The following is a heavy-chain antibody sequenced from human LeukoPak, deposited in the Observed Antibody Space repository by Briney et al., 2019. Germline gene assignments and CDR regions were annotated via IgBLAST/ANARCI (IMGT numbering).Heavy chain of an antibody. V-gene: IGHV6-1*01. CDR2: TYYRSKWFY. J-gene: IGHJ3*01. D-gene: IGHD3-10*01. CDR1: GDSVSSNSAA. CDR3: TRDSGLGNDAFDV. Sequence: SQTLSLTCAISGDSVSSNSAAWNWIRQSPSRGLEWLGRTYYRSKWFYDYAVSVKSRITINPDTSKNQFSLLLNSVTPEDTAVYYCTRDSGLGNDAFDVWGQGTMVTVSS.